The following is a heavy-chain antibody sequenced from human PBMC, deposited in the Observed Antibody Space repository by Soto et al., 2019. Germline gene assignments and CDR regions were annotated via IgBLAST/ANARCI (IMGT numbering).Heavy chain of an antibody. Sequence: QVQLVESGGGVVQPGRSLRLSCAASGFTFSSYGMHWVRQAPGKGLEWVAVISYDGSNKYYADSVKGRFTISRDNSKNTLYLQMNSLRAEDTAVYYCAKEPHIRGYYDSSGYPNWFDPWGQGTLVTVSS. CDR1: GFTFSSYG. V-gene: IGHV3-30*18. CDR3: AKEPHIRGYYDSSGYPNWFDP. J-gene: IGHJ5*02. CDR2: ISYDGSNK. D-gene: IGHD3-22*01.